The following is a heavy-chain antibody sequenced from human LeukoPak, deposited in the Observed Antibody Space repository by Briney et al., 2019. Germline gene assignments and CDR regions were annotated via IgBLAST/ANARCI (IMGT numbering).Heavy chain of an antibody. Sequence: PSETLSLTCTVSGGSISSYYWTWIRQPAGEGLEWIGRIYTSGSTNYNPSLKSRVTMSIDTSKNQFSLKLSSVTAADTAVYYCARGLSYCSSTSCHDLFDYWGQGTLVTVSS. CDR3: ARGLSYCSSTSCHDLFDY. CDR1: GGSISSYY. D-gene: IGHD2-2*01. CDR2: IYTSGST. J-gene: IGHJ4*02. V-gene: IGHV4-4*07.